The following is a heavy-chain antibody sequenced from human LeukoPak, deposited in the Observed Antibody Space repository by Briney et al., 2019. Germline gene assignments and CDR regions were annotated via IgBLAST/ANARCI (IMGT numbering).Heavy chain of an antibody. CDR3: ARLLTRTTWDY. Sequence: ASVKVSCKASGYTFTSYHMHWVRQAPGQGLEWMGISNPSGGSTSYAQKFQGRVTMTRDTSTSTVYMELSSLRSEDTAVHYCARLLTRTTWDYWGQGTLVTVSS. V-gene: IGHV1-46*01. D-gene: IGHD1-20*01. CDR2: SNPSGGST. J-gene: IGHJ4*02. CDR1: GYTFTSYH.